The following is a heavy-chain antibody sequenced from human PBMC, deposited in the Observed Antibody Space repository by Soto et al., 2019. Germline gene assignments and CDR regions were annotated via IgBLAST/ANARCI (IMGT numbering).Heavy chain of an antibody. CDR2: ISGSGGST. CDR1: GFTFSSYA. CDR3: ANRGNDYGDYVAY. Sequence: GGSLRLSCAASGFTFSSYAMSWVRQAPGKGLGWVSAISGSGGSTYYADSVKGRFTISRDNSKNTLYLQMNSLRAEDTAVYYCANRGNDYGDYVAYWGQGTLVTVSS. J-gene: IGHJ4*02. V-gene: IGHV3-23*01. D-gene: IGHD4-17*01.